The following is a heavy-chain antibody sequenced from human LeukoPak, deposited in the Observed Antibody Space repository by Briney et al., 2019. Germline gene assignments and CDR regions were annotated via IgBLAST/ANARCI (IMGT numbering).Heavy chain of an antibody. J-gene: IGHJ4*02. CDR2: IYHSRST. D-gene: IGHD3-10*01. Sequence: PTETLSLTRAVSGYSISSGYYWAWIRQPPGKGLEWIGGIYHSRSTYYTPSLKSRVTITVDTTKNQFSLKLSSVTAAATVVVYCARGDYDGAGSSPSHDYWGRGTVVTVSS. CDR1: GYSISSGYY. CDR3: ARGDYDGAGSSPSHDY. V-gene: IGHV4-38-2*01.